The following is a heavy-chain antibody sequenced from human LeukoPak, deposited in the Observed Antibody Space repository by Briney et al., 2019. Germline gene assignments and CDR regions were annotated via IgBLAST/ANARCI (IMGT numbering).Heavy chain of an antibody. D-gene: IGHD3-22*01. CDR3: ARGGARSSGYYFDY. CDR1: GFTVSSNY. J-gene: IGHJ4*02. V-gene: IGHV3-66*01. CDR2: IYSGGST. Sequence: GGSLRLSCAASGFTVSSNYMSWVRQAPGKGLEWVSVIYSGGSTYYADSVKGRFTISRDNSKNTLYLQMNSLRAEDTAVYYCARGGARSSGYYFDYWGQGTLVTVSS.